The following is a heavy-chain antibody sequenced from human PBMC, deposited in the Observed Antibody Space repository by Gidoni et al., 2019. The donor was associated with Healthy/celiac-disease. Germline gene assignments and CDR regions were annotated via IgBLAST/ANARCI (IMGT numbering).Heavy chain of an antibody. CDR1: GGSIRSGDYY. Sequence: QLQLQESGPGLVKPSQTLSLTCTVSGGSIRSGDYYWSWIRQPPGKGLEWIGYIYYSGSTYYNPSLKSRVTISVDTSKNQFSLKLSSVTAADTAVYYCARVRFGELFLDYWGQGTLVTVSS. V-gene: IGHV4-30-4*01. J-gene: IGHJ4*02. CDR3: ARVRFGELFLDY. CDR2: IYYSGST. D-gene: IGHD3-10*01.